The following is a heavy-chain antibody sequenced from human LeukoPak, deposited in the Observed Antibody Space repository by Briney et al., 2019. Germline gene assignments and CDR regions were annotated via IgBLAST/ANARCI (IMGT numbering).Heavy chain of an antibody. CDR2: ISYDGSNK. Sequence: PGGSLRLSCAASGFTFSSYGMHWVRQAPGKGLERVAVISYDGSNKYYADSVKGRFTISRDNSKNTLFLQMNSLRAEDTAVYYCAKDNWNDNWFDPWGQGTLVTVSS. CDR3: AKDNWNDNWFDP. J-gene: IGHJ5*02. V-gene: IGHV3-30*18. CDR1: GFTFSSYG. D-gene: IGHD1-20*01.